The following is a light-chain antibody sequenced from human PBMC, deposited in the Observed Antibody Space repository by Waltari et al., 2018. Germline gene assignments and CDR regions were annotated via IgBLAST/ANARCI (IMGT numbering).Light chain of an antibody. V-gene: IGLV2-23*02. CDR1: SSDVGIFNL. J-gene: IGLJ2*01. CDR3: CSYAGTTTFVV. Sequence: QSALTQPASVSGSPGQSITLSCPGTSSDVGIFNLVSWYQQHPGKAPKLIMSEVNKRPSGVSDRFSGSKSGNTASLTISGLQAEDEADYYCCSYAGTTTFVVFGGGTKLTVL. CDR2: EVN.